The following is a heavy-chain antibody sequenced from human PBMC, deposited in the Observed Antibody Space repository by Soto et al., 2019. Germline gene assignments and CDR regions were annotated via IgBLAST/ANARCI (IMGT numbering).Heavy chain of an antibody. D-gene: IGHD6-13*01. J-gene: IGHJ4*02. CDR3: ERRVGRARFDY. CDR1: GGSISRSSYY. CDR2: IYYSGST. Sequence: SETLSLTCTVSGGSISRSSYYWGWIRQPPGKGLEWIGSIYYSGSTYYNPSLKSRVTISVDTSKNQFSLKLSSVTVADTAVYYCERRVGRARFDYWGQGTQVTVSS. V-gene: IGHV4-39*01.